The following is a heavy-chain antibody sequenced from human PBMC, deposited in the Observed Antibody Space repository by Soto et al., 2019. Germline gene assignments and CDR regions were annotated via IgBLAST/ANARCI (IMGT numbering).Heavy chain of an antibody. CDR1: GGSIRGSNYF. CDR3: SSRLAHMITFGDDSDTAMDV. D-gene: IGHD3-16*01. Sequence: QLQLQESGPGLVKPSEALSLTCTVSGGSIRGSNYFWGWVRQAPGKGLEWIASIYHSGSSYYKPSRRRRVTRSVDKSKSQVALNLSSATAADTAVYYCSSRLAHMITFGDDSDTAMDVWGQGTTVTVYS. V-gene: IGHV4-39*01. J-gene: IGHJ6*02. CDR2: IYHSGSS.